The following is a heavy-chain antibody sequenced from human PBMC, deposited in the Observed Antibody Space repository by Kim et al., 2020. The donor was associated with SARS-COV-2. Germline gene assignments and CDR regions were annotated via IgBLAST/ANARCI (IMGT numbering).Heavy chain of an antibody. Sequence: SETLSLTCTVSGGSISSYYWSWIRQPPGKGLEWIGYIYYSGSTNYNPSLKSRVTISVDTSKNQFSLKLSSVTAADTAVYYCARTYYDILTGLGGGNWFDPWGQGTLVTVSS. CDR3: ARTYYDILTGLGGGNWFDP. CDR2: IYYSGST. CDR1: GGSISSYY. V-gene: IGHV4-59*08. J-gene: IGHJ5*02. D-gene: IGHD3-9*01.